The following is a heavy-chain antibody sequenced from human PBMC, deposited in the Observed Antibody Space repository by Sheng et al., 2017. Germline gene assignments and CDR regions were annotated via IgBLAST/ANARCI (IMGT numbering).Heavy chain of an antibody. CDR3: ARAVYYFDSRHF. J-gene: IGHJ4*01. D-gene: IGHD3-22*01. V-gene: IGHV1-2*02. Sequence: VQLVQSGAEVKKPGASVMVSCKASGYIFIDHYMHWVRQAPGQGLEWMGWINPNSGGTKYEQKFQDRITMTRDTSLNTLNMELSRLRPDDTAVYYCARAVYYFDSRHF. CDR2: INPNSGGT. CDR1: GYIFIDHY.